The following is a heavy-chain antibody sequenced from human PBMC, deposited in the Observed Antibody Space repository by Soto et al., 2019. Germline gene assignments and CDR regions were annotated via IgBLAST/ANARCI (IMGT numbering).Heavy chain of an antibody. Sequence: QVQLVDSGGGLVKPGGSLRLSCVASGFTFSDHYFSWIRQAPGKGLEWVSYITPTGTYADYADSVRGRLTISRDNAKNSLFLQMSSLSAGDPAVYSCVRGHHSIDAWVQGATVTVSS. V-gene: IGHV3-11*06. CDR1: GFTFSDHY. CDR2: ITPTGTYA. J-gene: IGHJ6*02. CDR3: VRGHHSIDA.